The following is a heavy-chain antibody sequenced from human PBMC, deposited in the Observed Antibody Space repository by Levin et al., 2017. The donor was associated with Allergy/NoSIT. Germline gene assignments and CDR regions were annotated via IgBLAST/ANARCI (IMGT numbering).Heavy chain of an antibody. CDR1: GFTFSSYW. J-gene: IGHJ4*02. CDR2: IKQDGSEK. CDR3: AREFSAASLYYFDY. Sequence: LSLTCAASGFTFSSYWMSWVRQAPGKGLEWVANIKQDGSEKYYVDSVKGRFTISRDNAKNSLYLQMNSLRAEDTAVYYCAREFSAASLYYFDYWGQGTLVTVSS. V-gene: IGHV3-7*01. D-gene: IGHD6-13*01.